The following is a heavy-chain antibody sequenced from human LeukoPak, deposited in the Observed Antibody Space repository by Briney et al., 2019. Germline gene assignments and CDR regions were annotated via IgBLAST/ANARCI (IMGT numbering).Heavy chain of an antibody. D-gene: IGHD1-26*01. CDR2: IDTGGST. CDR1: GFTVSSSY. V-gene: IGHV3-66*04. CDR3: ARRGSPVRPLDY. J-gene: IGHJ4*02. Sequence: GGSLRLSCVASGFTVSSSYMEWVRQAPGKGLEWISVIDTGGSTNYADSVKGRFTISRDISKNTVYLQMNSLRAEDTAVYYCARRGSPVRPLDYWGQGTLVTVSS.